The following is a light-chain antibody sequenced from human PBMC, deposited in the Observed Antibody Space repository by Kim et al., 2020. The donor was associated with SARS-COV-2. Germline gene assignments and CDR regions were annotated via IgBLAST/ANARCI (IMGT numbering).Light chain of an antibody. CDR1: KIGSKS. Sequence: SYVLTQPPSVSVAPGETARITCGGNKIGSKSVHWYQQKPGQAPALVIDYDTDRPSGIPERFSGSNSGNTATLTISRVEAGDEADYYCQVWDSSRDHRGYAFGTGTKVTIL. CDR2: YDT. J-gene: IGLJ1*01. V-gene: IGLV3-21*04. CDR3: QVWDSSRDHRGYA.